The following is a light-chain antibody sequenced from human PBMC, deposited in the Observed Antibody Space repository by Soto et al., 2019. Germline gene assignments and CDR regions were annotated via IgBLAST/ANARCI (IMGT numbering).Light chain of an antibody. J-gene: IGKJ4*01. V-gene: IGKV1-5*03. CDR3: QQSFSIPPLT. Sequence: DIQMTQSPSTLSASVGDRVTITCRVSQSISSWLAWYQQKPGKAPKMLIYKASSLESGVPSRFSGSGSGTDFTLTISSLQPEDFATYYCQQSFSIPPLTFGGGTKVDIK. CDR1: QSISSW. CDR2: KAS.